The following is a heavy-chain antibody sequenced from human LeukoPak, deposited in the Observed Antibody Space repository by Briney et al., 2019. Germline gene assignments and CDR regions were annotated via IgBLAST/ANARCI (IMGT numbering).Heavy chain of an antibody. V-gene: IGHV4-4*07. J-gene: IGHJ4*02. D-gene: IGHD6-6*01. CDR2: IYTSGST. CDR3: ARDVRSSSAYYFDY. CDR1: GGSISSYY. Sequence: SETLSLTCTVSGGSISSYYWSWIRQPAGKGLEWIGRIYTSGSTNYSPSLKSRVTMSVDTSKNQFSLKLSSVTAADTAVYYCARDVRSSSAYYFDYWGQGTLVTVSS.